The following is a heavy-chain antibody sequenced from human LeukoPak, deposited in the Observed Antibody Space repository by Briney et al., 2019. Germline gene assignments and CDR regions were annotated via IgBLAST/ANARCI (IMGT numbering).Heavy chain of an antibody. Sequence: APVKVSCKASGYTFTGHYMHWVRQAPGQGLEWMGWINPNSGGTNYAQKFQGRVTMTRDTSISTAYMELSRLRSDDTAVYYCARVATMMAPYYFDYWGQGTLVTVSS. CDR3: ARVATMMAPYYFDY. CDR2: INPNSGGT. D-gene: IGHD3-22*01. V-gene: IGHV1-2*02. CDR1: GYTFTGHY. J-gene: IGHJ4*02.